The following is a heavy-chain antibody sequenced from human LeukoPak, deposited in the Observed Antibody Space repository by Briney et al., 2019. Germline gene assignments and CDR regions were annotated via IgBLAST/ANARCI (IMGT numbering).Heavy chain of an antibody. CDR1: GLTFSSYW. D-gene: IGHD3-3*01. CDR2: INSDGSST. CDR3: ARDQGLRFLEWLSIDYYYGMDV. V-gene: IGHV3-74*01. J-gene: IGHJ6*02. Sequence: GGSLRLSCAASGLTFSSYWMHWVRQAPGKGLVWVSRINSDGSSTSYADSVKGRFTISRDNAKNTLYLQMNSLRAEDTAVYYCARDQGLRFLEWLSIDYYYGMDVWGQGTTVTVSS.